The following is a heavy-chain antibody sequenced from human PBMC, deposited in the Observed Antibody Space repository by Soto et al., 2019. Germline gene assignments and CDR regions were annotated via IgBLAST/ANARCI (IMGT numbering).Heavy chain of an antibody. D-gene: IGHD2-15*01. CDR1: GGPISSGGYS. CDR3: ARGQVVAAQH. J-gene: IGHJ4*02. CDR2: IYHSGST. Sequence: QLQLQESGSGLVKPSQTLSLTCAVSGGPISSGGYSWSWIRQPPGKGLEWIGYIYHSGSTYYNPSLXSXAXIXXASSKNQFSLKLSSVTAADTAVYYCARGQVVAAQHWGQGTLVTVSS. V-gene: IGHV4-30-2*01.